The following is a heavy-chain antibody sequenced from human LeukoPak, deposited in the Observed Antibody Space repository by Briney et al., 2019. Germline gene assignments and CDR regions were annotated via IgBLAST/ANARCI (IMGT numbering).Heavy chain of an antibody. D-gene: IGHD6-13*01. Sequence: SETLSRTCTVSGGSISSSSYYWGWIRQPPGKGLEWIGSVYYSGSAYYSPSLKSRVTISVDTSKNQFSLRLSSVTAADTAVYYCARHKEASDSSSWYLVGTGLDIWGQGTMVTVS. CDR3: ARHKEASDSSSWYLVGTGLDI. V-gene: IGHV4-39*01. J-gene: IGHJ3*02. CDR1: GGSISSSSYY. CDR2: VYYSGSA.